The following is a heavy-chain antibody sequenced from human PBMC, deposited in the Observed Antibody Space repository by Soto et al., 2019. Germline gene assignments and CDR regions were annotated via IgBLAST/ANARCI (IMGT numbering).Heavy chain of an antibody. V-gene: IGHV3-11*06. Sequence: QVQLVESGGGLVKPGGSLRLSCAASGFTFSDYYMTWIRQAPGKGLKWVSFISGSRNYTDYADSVKGRFTISRDNAKNSLYLEMNSLRVEDTAVYYCARGHNYDNGGYQCFDYWGHGTLVTVSS. J-gene: IGHJ4*01. CDR3: ARGHNYDNGGYQCFDY. D-gene: IGHD3-22*01. CDR2: ISGSRNYT. CDR1: GFTFSDYY.